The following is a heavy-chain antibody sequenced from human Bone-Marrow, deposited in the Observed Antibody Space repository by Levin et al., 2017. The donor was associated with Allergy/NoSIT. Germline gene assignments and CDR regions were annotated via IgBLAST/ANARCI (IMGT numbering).Heavy chain of an antibody. Sequence: GGSLRLSCTASGFTFGSHWMTWVRQAPGKGLEWVATINQYGSERKYVDSVKGRFTISRDNAENSLYLHMNSLRAEDTAVYYCSRDDFWSTYEFWGQGTLVTVSS. V-gene: IGHV3-7*04. D-gene: IGHD3-3*01. CDR1: GFTFGSHW. J-gene: IGHJ4*02. CDR3: SRDDFWSTYEF. CDR2: INQYGSER.